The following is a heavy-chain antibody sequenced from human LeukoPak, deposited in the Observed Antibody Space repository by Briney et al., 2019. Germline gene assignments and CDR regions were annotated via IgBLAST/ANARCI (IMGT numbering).Heavy chain of an antibody. CDR2: IYHTGTT. CDR1: GGSFSGFY. V-gene: IGHV4-59*08. Sequence: SETMSPTCTVSGGSFSGFYCSWIRHPPGKRLEWIGYIYHTGTTNYSPSLKSRVTISVDTSKSQCSLKLNSVTAADTAVYHCARHESYLNWFDPWGQGTLVTVSS. J-gene: IGHJ5*02. CDR3: ARHESYLNWFDP.